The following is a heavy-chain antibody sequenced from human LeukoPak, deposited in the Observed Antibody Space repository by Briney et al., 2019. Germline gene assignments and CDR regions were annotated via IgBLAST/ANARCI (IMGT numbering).Heavy chain of an antibody. V-gene: IGHV3-23*01. CDR1: GVTISGYW. CDR3: AKDDIVVVPAAQPLSFDY. Sequence: PGGSLRLSCAASGVTISGYWMSWVRQAPGKGLEWVSAISASGGTTYYADSVQGRFTISRDNSKSTLYLQMNSLRAEDTAVYYCAKDDIVVVPAAQPLSFDYWGQGTLVTVSS. J-gene: IGHJ4*02. D-gene: IGHD2-2*01. CDR2: ISASGGTT.